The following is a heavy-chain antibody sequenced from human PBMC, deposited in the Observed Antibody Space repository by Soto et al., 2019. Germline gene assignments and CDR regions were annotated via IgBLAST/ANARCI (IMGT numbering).Heavy chain of an antibody. CDR2: ISAYNGTT. CDR3: ALVVPASKYFDY. V-gene: IGHV1-18*01. Sequence: QVKLVQSGAEVKKPGASVKVSCKASGYTFTSYGISWVRQAPGQGLEWMGWISAYNGTTNYAQKLQGRVTMTTDTTTSTAYMELRSLRSDDKAVDYCALVVPASKYFDYGGHGTLVTVAS. CDR1: GYTFTSYG. J-gene: IGHJ4*01. D-gene: IGHD2-2*01.